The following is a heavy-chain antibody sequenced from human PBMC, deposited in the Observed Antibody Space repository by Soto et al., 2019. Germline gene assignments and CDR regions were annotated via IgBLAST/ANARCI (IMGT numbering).Heavy chain of an antibody. CDR1: GFTFTSSA. Sequence: SVKVSCKASGFTFTSSAMQWVRQARGQRLEWIGWIVVGSGNTNYAQKFQERVTITRDMSTSTAYMELSSLRSEDTAVYYCAAGRDIVATVDFDYWGQGTLVTVSS. D-gene: IGHD5-12*01. CDR2: IVVGSGNT. CDR3: AAGRDIVATVDFDY. V-gene: IGHV1-58*02. J-gene: IGHJ4*02.